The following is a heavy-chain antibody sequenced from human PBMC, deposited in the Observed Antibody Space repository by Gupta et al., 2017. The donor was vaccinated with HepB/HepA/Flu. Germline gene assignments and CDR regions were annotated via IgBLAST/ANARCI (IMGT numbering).Heavy chain of an antibody. CDR3: ARPSCSSTSCYLEN. CDR2: VNQDESAK. CDR1: GFTFSTYN. D-gene: IGHD2-2*01. Sequence: EVKLVESGGGLVQPGGSLRLSCAASGFTFSTYNMNWVRQAPGKGLEWVANVNQDESAKYYGDSVKGRFTISRDNAKNSLYLQMNSLRAEDTAVYYCARPSCSSTSCYLENWGQGTLVTVSS. J-gene: IGHJ4*02. V-gene: IGHV3-7*01.